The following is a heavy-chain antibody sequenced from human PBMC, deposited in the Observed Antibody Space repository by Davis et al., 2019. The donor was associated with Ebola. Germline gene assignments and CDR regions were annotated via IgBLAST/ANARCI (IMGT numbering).Heavy chain of an antibody. J-gene: IGHJ6*04. CDR2: IIPIFGTA. CDR3: ARAIVDIAGGILFYYYGMDV. CDR1: GGTFSSYA. Sequence: AASVKVSCKASGGTFSSYAISWVRQAPGQGLEWMGGIIPIFGTANYAQKFQGRVTITADESTSTAYMELSSLRSEDTAVYYCARAIVDIAGGILFYYYGMDVWGKGTTVTVSS. V-gene: IGHV1-69*13. D-gene: IGHD2-2*03.